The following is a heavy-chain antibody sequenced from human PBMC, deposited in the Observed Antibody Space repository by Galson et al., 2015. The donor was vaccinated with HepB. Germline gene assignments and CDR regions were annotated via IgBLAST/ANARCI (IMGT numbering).Heavy chain of an antibody. CDR2: INEDGSEK. CDR3: ARDRAYSAFDS. J-gene: IGHJ4*02. D-gene: IGHD4/OR15-4a*01. CDR1: GFTFSNSA. V-gene: IGHV3-7*03. Sequence: SLRLSCAASGFTFSNSAMSWVRQAPGKGLEWVASINEDGSEKFHVDSVRGRFTISRDNAKNSLSLQMNSLRAEDTAVYYCARDRAYSAFDSWGQGTLVSVSS.